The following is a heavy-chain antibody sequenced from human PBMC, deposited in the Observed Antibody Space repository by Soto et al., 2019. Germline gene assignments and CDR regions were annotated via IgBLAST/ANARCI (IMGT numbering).Heavy chain of an antibody. D-gene: IGHD1-1*01. CDR3: ATWHEREHAYDV. J-gene: IGHJ3*01. CDR2: LYNVDGS. V-gene: IGHV3-53*01. Sequence: DVQLVESGGGLMQPGESLRLSCAASGRTVSGKKYVAWVRQAPGKGLEWVSALYNVDGSFYADSVKGRFTTSSDSSKTTVYLQMNGLRPDDTAVYYCATWHEREHAYDVWGQGTTVTVSS. CDR1: GRTVSGKKY.